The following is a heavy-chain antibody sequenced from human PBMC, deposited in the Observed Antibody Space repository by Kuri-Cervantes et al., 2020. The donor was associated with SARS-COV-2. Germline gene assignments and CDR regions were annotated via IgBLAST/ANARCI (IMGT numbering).Heavy chain of an antibody. CDR1: GDSITIYY. D-gene: IGHD3-22*01. CDR3: ARSTPFRRLVVISQGGAFDI. Sequence: SETLSLTCTVSGDSITIYYWSWIRQSPGKGLEWIGYISETGGTNYNPSLKSRVTMSVDISKNQFSLKMNSVNAADTAVHYCARSTPFRRLVVISQGGAFDIWGQGTMVTVSS. CDR2: ISETGGT. V-gene: IGHV4-59*01. J-gene: IGHJ3*02.